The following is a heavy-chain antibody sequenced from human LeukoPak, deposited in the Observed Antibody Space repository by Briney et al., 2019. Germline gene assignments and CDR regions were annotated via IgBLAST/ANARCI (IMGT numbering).Heavy chain of an antibody. J-gene: IGHJ4*02. V-gene: IGHV3-30*02. Sequence: GGSLRLSCATSGFAFCSSGMHWVRQAPGKGLEWVAVIWYDGSNEYYADSVKGRFTISRDNSKNTLYLQMNSLRAEDTAVYYCAKDYGWNAIVRATAGFDFWGQGTLVTVSS. CDR3: AKDYGWNAIVRATAGFDF. D-gene: IGHD1-26*01. CDR2: IWYDGSNE. CDR1: GFAFCSSG.